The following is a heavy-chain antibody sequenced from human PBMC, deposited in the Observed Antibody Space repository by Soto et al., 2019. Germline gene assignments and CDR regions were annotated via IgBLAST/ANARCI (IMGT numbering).Heavy chain of an antibody. J-gene: IGHJ4*02. Sequence: ASVKVSCKASGYTFTSYAMHWVRQAPGQRLEWMGWINAGNGNTKYSQKFQGRVTITRDTSASTAYMELSSLRSEDTAVYYCARGRYSYGYWSPQIFDYWGQGTLVTVSS. D-gene: IGHD5-18*01. CDR2: INAGNGNT. V-gene: IGHV1-3*01. CDR3: ARGRYSYGYWSPQIFDY. CDR1: GYTFTSYA.